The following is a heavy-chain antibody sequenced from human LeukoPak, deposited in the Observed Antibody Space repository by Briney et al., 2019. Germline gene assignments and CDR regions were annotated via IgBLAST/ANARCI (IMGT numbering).Heavy chain of an antibody. CDR3: ARRLLNYYDSSGYYTD. J-gene: IGHJ4*02. V-gene: IGHV4-34*01. CDR1: GGSFSGYY. Sequence: SETLSLTCAVYGGSFSGYYWSWIRQPPGKGLEWIGEINHSGSTNYNQSLKSRVTISVDTSKNQFSLKLSSVTAADTAVYYCARRLLNYYDSSGYYTDWGQGTLVTVPS. D-gene: IGHD3-22*01. CDR2: INHSGST.